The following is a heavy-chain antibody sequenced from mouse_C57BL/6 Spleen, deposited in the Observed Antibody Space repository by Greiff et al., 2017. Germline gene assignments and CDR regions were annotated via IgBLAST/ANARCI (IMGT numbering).Heavy chain of an antibody. V-gene: IGHV1-82*01. Sequence: VQLQQSGPELVKPGASVKISCKASGYAFSSSWMNWVKQRPGKGLEWIGRIYPGDGDTNYNGKFKGKATLTADKSSSTAYMQLSSLTSEDSAVYFCARGNYYGSSPLYLYFDVWGTGTTVTVSS. D-gene: IGHD1-1*01. J-gene: IGHJ1*03. CDR2: IYPGDGDT. CDR1: GYAFSSSW. CDR3: ARGNYYGSSPLYLYFDV.